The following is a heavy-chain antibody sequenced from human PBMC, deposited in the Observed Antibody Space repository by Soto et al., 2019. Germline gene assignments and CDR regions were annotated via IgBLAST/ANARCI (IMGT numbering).Heavy chain of an antibody. D-gene: IGHD2-15*01. Sequence: PSETLSLTCTVSGGSISSSSYDWGWIRQPPGKGLEWIGSIYYSGSTYYNPSLKSRVTISVDTSKNQFSLKLSSVTAADTAVYYCARRRMVVAAIDYWGQGTLVTVSS. J-gene: IGHJ4*02. CDR1: GGSISSSSYD. CDR2: IYYSGST. CDR3: ARRRMVVAAIDY. V-gene: IGHV4-39*01.